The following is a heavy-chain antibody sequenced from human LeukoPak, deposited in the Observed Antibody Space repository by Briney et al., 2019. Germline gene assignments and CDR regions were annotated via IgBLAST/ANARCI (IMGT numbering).Heavy chain of an antibody. D-gene: IGHD2-2*01. CDR1: GFTFSSYA. V-gene: IGHV3-30-3*01. CDR2: ISYDGSNK. Sequence: PGRSLRLSCAASGFTFSSYAMHWVRQAPGKGLEWVAVISYDGSNKYYADSVKGRFTISRDNSKNTLYLQMNSLRAEDTAVYYCARDACTVSAARFDYWGQGTLVSVSS. J-gene: IGHJ4*02. CDR3: ARDACTVSAARFDY.